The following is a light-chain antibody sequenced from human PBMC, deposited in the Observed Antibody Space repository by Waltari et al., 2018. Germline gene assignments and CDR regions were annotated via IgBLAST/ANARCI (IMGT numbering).Light chain of an antibody. Sequence: DIVMTQTPESLAVSLGGRATITPKSSLSLLSNTNTRSYLAWYQQKPGQPPKLLIYCASTRESGVPERFSSSGSSTDFILTISSLQTEDVAVYYCQQYYYTPLTFGPGTKVDVK. CDR1: LSLLSNTNTRSY. J-gene: IGKJ3*01. CDR3: QQYYYTPLT. V-gene: IGKV4-1*01. CDR2: CAS.